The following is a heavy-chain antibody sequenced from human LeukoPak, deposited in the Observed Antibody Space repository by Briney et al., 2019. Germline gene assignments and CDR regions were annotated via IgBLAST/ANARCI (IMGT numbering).Heavy chain of an antibody. J-gene: IGHJ4*02. CDR1: GSRFTSYW. Sequence: GASLKISFKGSGSRFTSYWIGWVRQMPGKGLEWMGIIYPGDSDTRYSPSFQGQVTISADKSISTAYLQWSSLKASDTAMYYCARHSSGCGDYWGQGTLVTVSS. D-gene: IGHD6-19*01. CDR3: ARHSSGCGDY. V-gene: IGHV5-51*01. CDR2: IYPGDSDT.